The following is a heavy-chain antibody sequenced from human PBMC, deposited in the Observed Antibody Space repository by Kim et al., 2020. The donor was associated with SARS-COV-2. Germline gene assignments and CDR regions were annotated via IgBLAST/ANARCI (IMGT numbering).Heavy chain of an antibody. CDR3: AKARGDILTLTDY. Sequence: ADSVKGRFTISRDNSENTLYLQMNSLRAEDTAVYHCAKARGDILTLTDYWGQGTLVTVSS. D-gene: IGHD3-9*01. J-gene: IGHJ4*02. V-gene: IGHV3-23*01.